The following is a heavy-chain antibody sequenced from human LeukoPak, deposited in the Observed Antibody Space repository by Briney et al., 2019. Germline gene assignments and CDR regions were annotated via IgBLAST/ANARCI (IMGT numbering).Heavy chain of an antibody. CDR2: IIPILGIA. D-gene: IGHD3-3*01. CDR3: ARGRLSVRFLENRD. CDR1: GGTFSSYA. J-gene: IGHJ4*02. Sequence: SVKVSCKASGGTFSSYAISWVRQAPGQGLEWMGRIIPILGIANYAQKFQGRVTITADKSTSTAYMELSSLRSEDTAVYYCARGRLSVRFLENRDWGQGTLVTVSS. V-gene: IGHV1-69*04.